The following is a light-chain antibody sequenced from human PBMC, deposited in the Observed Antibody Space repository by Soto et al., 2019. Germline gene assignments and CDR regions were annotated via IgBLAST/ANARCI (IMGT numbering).Light chain of an antibody. V-gene: IGKV3-20*01. CDR1: QSISSNY. Sequence: EIVLTQSPGTLSLSPGERATLSCRASQSISSNYLAWYQQKPGQAPRLPIYGASSRATGIPDRVSGSGSGTDFTLTISRLEPEDSAIYYCQQYGSWTFGQGTKVEIK. CDR3: QQYGSWT. J-gene: IGKJ1*01. CDR2: GAS.